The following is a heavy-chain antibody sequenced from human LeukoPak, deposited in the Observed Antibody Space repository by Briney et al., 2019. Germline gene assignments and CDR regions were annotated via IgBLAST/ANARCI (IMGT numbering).Heavy chain of an antibody. V-gene: IGHV3-9*01. CDR3: AKDMGWQLRYYFDY. CDR2: ISWNSGSI. CDR1: GFTFDDYA. Sequence: GGSLRLSCAASGFTFDDYAMHWVRQAPGKGLEWVSGISWNSGSIGYADSVKGRFTISRDNAKNSLYLQMNSLRAEDTALYYCAKDMGWQLRYYFDYWGQGTLVTVSS. D-gene: IGHD6-6*01. J-gene: IGHJ4*02.